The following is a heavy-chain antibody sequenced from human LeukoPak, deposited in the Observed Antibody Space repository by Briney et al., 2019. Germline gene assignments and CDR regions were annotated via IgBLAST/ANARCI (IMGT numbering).Heavy chain of an antibody. CDR3: ARGVRYCSSTSCYFYFDY. J-gene: IGHJ4*02. CDR1: GGSFSGYY. CDR2: INHSGST. Sequence: PSETLSLTCAVYGGSFSGYYWSWIRQPPGKGLEWIGEINHSGSTNYNPSLKSRVTISVDTSKNQFSLKLSSVTAADTAVYYCARGVRYCSSTSCYFYFDYWGQGTLVTVSS. V-gene: IGHV4-34*01. D-gene: IGHD2-2*01.